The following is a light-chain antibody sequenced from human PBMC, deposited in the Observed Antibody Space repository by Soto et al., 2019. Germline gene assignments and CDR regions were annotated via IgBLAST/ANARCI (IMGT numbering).Light chain of an antibody. Sequence: QSVLTQPPSVSAAPGQTVTISCSGSRSNIGNNYVSWYQQLPGTAPKLLIYDSNKRPSGIPDRFSGSKSGTSATLDITGLQTGDEADYYCATWDSSLTGEVFGGGTKVTVL. J-gene: IGLJ2*01. CDR2: DSN. V-gene: IGLV1-51*01. CDR3: ATWDSSLTGEV. CDR1: RSNIGNNY.